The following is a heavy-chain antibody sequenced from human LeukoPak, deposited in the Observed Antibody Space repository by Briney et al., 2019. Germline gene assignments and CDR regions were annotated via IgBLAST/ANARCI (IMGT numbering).Heavy chain of an antibody. CDR1: DCSISSSSNY. V-gene: IGHV4-39*07. CDR2: IYYGGST. Sequence: SETLSLTSTVSDCSISSSSNYWGWIRQPPGKDPDWFGSIYYGGSTYYTPSLKSRVTISVDTSKNQFSLKLSPVTAADTAVYYCASRITICGVVNPFDYWGQGTLVTVSS. D-gene: IGHD3-3*01. J-gene: IGHJ4*02. CDR3: ASRITICGVVNPFDY.